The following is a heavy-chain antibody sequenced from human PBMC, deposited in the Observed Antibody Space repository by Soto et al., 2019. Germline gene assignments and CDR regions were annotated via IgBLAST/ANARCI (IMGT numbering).Heavy chain of an antibody. J-gene: IGHJ4*02. D-gene: IGHD6-19*01. CDR2: ISWNSGSI. Sequence: GGSLRLSCAASGFTFDDYAMHWVRQAPGKGLEWVSGISWNSGSIGYADSVKGRFTISRDNAKNSLYLQMNSLRAEDTALYYCAKENEYSSGWGQGTLVTVSS. CDR1: GFTFDDYA. V-gene: IGHV3-9*01. CDR3: AKENEYSSG.